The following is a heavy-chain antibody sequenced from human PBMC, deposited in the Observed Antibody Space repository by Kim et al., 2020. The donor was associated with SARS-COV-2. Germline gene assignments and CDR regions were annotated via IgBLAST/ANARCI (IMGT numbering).Heavy chain of an antibody. CDR2: INPNSGGT. V-gene: IGHV1-2*04. J-gene: IGHJ6*02. CDR3: ARDIRVFGSGSYYHYYYYGMDV. CDR1: GYTFTGYY. Sequence: ASVKVSCKASGYTFTGYYMHWVRQAPGQGLEWMGWINPNSGGTNYAQKFQGWVTMTRDTSISTAYMELSRLRSDDTAVYYCARDIRVFGSGSYYHYYYYGMDVWGQGTTVTVSS. D-gene: IGHD3-10*01.